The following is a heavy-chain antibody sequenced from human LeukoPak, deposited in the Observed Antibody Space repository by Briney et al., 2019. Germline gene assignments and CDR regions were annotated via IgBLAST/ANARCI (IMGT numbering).Heavy chain of an antibody. Sequence: GGSLRLSCAASGFIFSDYSMNWVRQAPGKGLEWVSSISSSNTYIYYADSLKGRFTISRDSAKNSLYLQMNSPRAEDTAVYYCARGAGTYSLDYWGQGTLVTVSS. V-gene: IGHV3-21*01. CDR2: ISSSNTYI. J-gene: IGHJ4*02. CDR3: ARGAGTYSLDY. CDR1: GFIFSDYS. D-gene: IGHD1-26*01.